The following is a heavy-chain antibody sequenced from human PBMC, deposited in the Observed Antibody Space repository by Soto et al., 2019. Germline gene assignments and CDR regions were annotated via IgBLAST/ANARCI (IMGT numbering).Heavy chain of an antibody. CDR3: ARVPGP. J-gene: IGHJ5*02. Sequence: QLQLQESGSGLVKPSQTLSLTCAVSGGSISSGGYSWSWIRQPPGKSLEWIWYIDHSGNTHYTPSYKSRDTISVDRSKNQFSVKLSYVTAAATAVYYCARVPGPWGQGTLVTVSS. CDR1: GGSISSGGYS. CDR2: IDHSGNT. V-gene: IGHV4-30-2*01.